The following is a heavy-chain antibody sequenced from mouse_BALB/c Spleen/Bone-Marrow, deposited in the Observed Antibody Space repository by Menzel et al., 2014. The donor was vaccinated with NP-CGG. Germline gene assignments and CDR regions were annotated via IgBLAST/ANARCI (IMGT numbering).Heavy chain of an antibody. D-gene: IGHD1-3*01. J-gene: IGHJ3*01. CDR2: IRLKSNNYAT. Sequence: EVQLVESGGGLVQPGGSMKLSCVASGFTFSNYWMNWVRQSPEKGLEGVAEIRLKSNNYATHYAESVKGRFTISRDDSKSSVYLQMNNLRAEDTGIYYCTRSGAFAYWGQGTLVTVSA. V-gene: IGHV6-6*02. CDR3: TRSGAFAY. CDR1: GFTFSNYW.